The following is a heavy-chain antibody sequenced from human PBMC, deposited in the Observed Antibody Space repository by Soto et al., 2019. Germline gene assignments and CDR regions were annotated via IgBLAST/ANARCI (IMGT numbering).Heavy chain of an antibody. CDR1: GFTFRSYA. D-gene: IGHD2-2*01. V-gene: IGHV3-30*04. CDR2: ISYDGRNK. J-gene: IGHJ4*02. CDR3: KGYCSSTSCSVDY. Sequence: GGSLRLSCAASGFTFRSYAMHWVRQAPGKGLEWVAVISYDGRNKYYADSVKGRFTISRDNSKNTLYLQMNSLRAEDTAVYYCKGYCSSTSCSVDYWGQGTLVTVSS.